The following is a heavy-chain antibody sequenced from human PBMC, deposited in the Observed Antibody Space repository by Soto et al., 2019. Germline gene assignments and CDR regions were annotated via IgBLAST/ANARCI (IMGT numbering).Heavy chain of an antibody. J-gene: IGHJ4*02. D-gene: IGHD6-19*01. V-gene: IGHV1-3*05. CDR3: ARAVAVPADFDY. Sequence: QVQLVQSGAEEKKPGASVKVSCKASGYTFTGYAMHWERQAPGQRLEWMGWINAGNGNTKYSQKFQGRVTITRDTSASTVYMELSSLRSEDTAVFYCARAVAVPADFDYWGQGTLVTVSS. CDR2: INAGNGNT. CDR1: GYTFTGYA.